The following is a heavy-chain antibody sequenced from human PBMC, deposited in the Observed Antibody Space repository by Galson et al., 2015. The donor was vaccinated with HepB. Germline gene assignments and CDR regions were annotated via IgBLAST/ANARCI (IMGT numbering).Heavy chain of an antibody. CDR3: ARTVILEWLLVEEPFKYYFDY. CDR2: IYPGDSDT. D-gene: IGHD3-3*01. Sequence: QSGAEVKKPGESLKISCKGSGYSFTSYWIGWVRQMPGKGLEWMGIIYPGDSDTRYSPSFQGQVTISADKSISTAYLQWSSLKASDTAMYYCARTVILEWLLVEEPFKYYFDYWGQGTPVTVSS. V-gene: IGHV5-51*03. CDR1: GYSFTSYW. J-gene: IGHJ4*02.